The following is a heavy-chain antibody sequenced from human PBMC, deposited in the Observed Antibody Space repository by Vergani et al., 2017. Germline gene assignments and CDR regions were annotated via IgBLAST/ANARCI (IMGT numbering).Heavy chain of an antibody. Sequence: EVQLVESGGGLVQPGGSLRLSCAASGFTFSSYWMSWVRQAPGKGLEWVANIKQDGSEKYYVDSVKGRFTISRDNAKNSLYLQMNSLRAEDTAVYYCASARSYSTLQYFQHWGQGTLVTVSS. CDR1: GFTFSSYW. J-gene: IGHJ1*01. D-gene: IGHD1-26*01. CDR2: IKQDGSEK. CDR3: ASARSYSTLQYFQH. V-gene: IGHV3-7*03.